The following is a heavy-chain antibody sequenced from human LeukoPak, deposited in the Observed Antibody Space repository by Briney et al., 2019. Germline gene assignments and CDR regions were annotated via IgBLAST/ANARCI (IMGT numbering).Heavy chain of an antibody. Sequence: GGSLRLSCAASGFTFSSYWMSWVRQAPGKGLEWVANIKQDGSEKYYVDSAKGRFTISRDNAKNSLYLQMNSLRAEDTAVYYCARVRTMVRGVIIYYYGMDVWGKGTTVTVSS. D-gene: IGHD3-10*01. J-gene: IGHJ6*04. V-gene: IGHV3-7*01. CDR2: IKQDGSEK. CDR1: GFTFSSYW. CDR3: ARVRTMVRGVIIYYYGMDV.